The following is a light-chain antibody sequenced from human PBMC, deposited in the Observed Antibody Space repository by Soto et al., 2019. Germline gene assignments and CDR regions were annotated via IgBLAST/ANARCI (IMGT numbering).Light chain of an antibody. CDR3: SSYTTSSTYV. CDR1: SSDVGSYNY. V-gene: IGLV2-14*01. J-gene: IGLJ1*01. Sequence: QSALTQPASVSGSPGQSITISCTGTSSDVGSYNYVSWYQQHPGKAPKLMVYDVSNRPSGVSNRFSGSKSGNTASLTISGLQAEDEADYYCSSYTTSSTYVFGTGNKVTVL. CDR2: DVS.